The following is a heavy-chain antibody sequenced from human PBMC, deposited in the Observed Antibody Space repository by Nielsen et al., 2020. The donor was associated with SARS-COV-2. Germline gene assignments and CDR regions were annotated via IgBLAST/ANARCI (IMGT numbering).Heavy chain of an antibody. V-gene: IGHV4-59*01. Sequence: SETLSLTCTVSGGSISGYYWSWIRQAPGKGLEWIGYIYYSGSTNYNPSLKSRVTISVDRSKNQFSLKLISVTAADTAVYYCAREYSSSPGAFDIWGQGTMVTVSS. CDR3: AREYSSSPGAFDI. CDR2: IYYSGST. J-gene: IGHJ3*02. CDR1: GGSISGYY. D-gene: IGHD6-6*01.